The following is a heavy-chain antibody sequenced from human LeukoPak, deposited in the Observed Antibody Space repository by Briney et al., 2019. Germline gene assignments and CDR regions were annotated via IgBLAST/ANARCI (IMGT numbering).Heavy chain of an antibody. CDR2: IIPIFGTA. D-gene: IGHD2-2*01. J-gene: IGHJ4*02. CDR3: ASFYEGYCSSTSCHGNDY. V-gene: IGHV1-69*01. Sequence: ASVKVSCKASRGTFSSYAISWVRQAAGQGLEWMGGIIPIFGTANYAQKFQGRVTITADESTSTAYMELSSLRSEDTAVYYCASFYEGYCSSTSCHGNDYWGQGTLVTVSS. CDR1: RGTFSSYA.